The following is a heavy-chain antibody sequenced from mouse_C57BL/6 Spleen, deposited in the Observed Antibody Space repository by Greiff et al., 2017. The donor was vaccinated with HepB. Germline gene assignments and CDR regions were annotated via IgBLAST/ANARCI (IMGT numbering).Heavy chain of an antibody. CDR3: ARRDGALGYFDV. V-gene: IGHV2-2*01. CDR2: IWSGGST. CDR1: GFSLTSYG. D-gene: IGHD2-10*02. Sequence: VQLNESGPGLVQPSQSLSITCTVSGFSLTSYGVHWVRQSPGKGLEWLGGIWSGGSTDNNAAFISRQSSSKDNSKSKVYFKMNSLQADDTAIYYCARRDGALGYFDVWGTGTTVTVSS. J-gene: IGHJ1*03.